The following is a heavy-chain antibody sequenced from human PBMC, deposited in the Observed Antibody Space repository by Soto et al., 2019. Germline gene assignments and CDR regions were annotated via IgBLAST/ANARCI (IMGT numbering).Heavy chain of an antibody. CDR1: GGSISSGGYS. V-gene: IGHV4-30-2*01. CDR3: ASAGGLGAVAADY. D-gene: IGHD6-19*01. CDR2: IYHSGST. Sequence: QLQLQESGSGLVKPSQTLSLTCAVSGGSISSGGYSWSWIRQPPGKGLEWIGYIYHSGSTYYNPAHKSRVTISVDRSQNQFSLKLSSVTAADTAVYYCASAGGLGAVAADYWGQGTLVTVSS. J-gene: IGHJ4*02.